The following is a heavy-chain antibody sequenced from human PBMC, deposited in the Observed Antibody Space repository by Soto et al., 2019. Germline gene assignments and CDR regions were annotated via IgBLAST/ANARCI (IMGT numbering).Heavy chain of an antibody. CDR1: GGSFSGYY. CDR2: INHSGST. J-gene: IGHJ6*02. Sequence: SETLSLTCAVYGGSFSGYYWSWIRQPPGKGLEWIGEINHSGSTNYNPSLKSRVTISVDTSKNQFSLKLSSVTAADTAMYYCARGRTPYYYYGMDVWGQGTTVTVS. V-gene: IGHV4-34*01. CDR3: ARGRTPYYYYGMDV.